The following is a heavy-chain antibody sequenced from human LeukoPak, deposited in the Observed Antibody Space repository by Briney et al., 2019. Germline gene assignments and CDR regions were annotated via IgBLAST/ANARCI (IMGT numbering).Heavy chain of an antibody. J-gene: IGHJ6*02. V-gene: IGHV3-23*01. D-gene: IGHD6-13*01. CDR1: GFTFSSYA. CDR2: ISGSGGST. Sequence: GALRLSCAASGFTFSSYAMSWVRQAPGKGLEWVSAISGSGGSTYYADSVKGRFTISRGNSKNTLYLQMNSLRAEDTAVYYCAKGSSSWYYYYGMDVWGQGTTVTVSS. CDR3: AKGSSSWYYYYGMDV.